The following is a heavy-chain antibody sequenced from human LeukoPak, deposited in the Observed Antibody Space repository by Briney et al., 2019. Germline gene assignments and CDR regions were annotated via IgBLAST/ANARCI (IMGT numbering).Heavy chain of an antibody. CDR2: ISYGGSNK. J-gene: IGHJ4*02. V-gene: IGHV3-30*18. Sequence: GGSLRLSCAASGFTFSSYGMHWVRQAPGKGLEWVAVISYGGSNKYYADSVKGRFTISRDNSKNTLYLQMNSLRAEDTAVYYCAKAKLVLDYWGQGTLVTVSS. CDR3: AKAKLVLDY. D-gene: IGHD6-13*01. CDR1: GFTFSSYG.